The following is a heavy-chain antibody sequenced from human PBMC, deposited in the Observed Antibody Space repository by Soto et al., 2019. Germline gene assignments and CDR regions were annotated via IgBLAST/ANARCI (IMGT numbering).Heavy chain of an antibody. V-gene: IGHV4-31*03. D-gene: IGHD6-19*01. CDR1: GGSLSSGGYY. J-gene: IGHJ4*02. Sequence: QVQLQESGPGLMKPSQTLSLTCTVSGGSLSSGGYYWSWVRQHPGKGLEWIGYINYSVSTYYNPSLKSRVTIELGTSKNQFSPKLSSVTAADTVVYYCAREVGGWTFDYWGQGTLVTVSS. CDR2: INYSVST. CDR3: AREVGGWTFDY.